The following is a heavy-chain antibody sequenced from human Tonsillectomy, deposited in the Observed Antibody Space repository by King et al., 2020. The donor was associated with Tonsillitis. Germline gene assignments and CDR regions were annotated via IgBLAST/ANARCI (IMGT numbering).Heavy chain of an antibody. D-gene: IGHD5-12*01. J-gene: IGHJ6*02. V-gene: IGHV1-2*04. CDR1: GYTLTGYY. Sequence: VQLVQSGAEVKKPGASVKVSCKASGYTLTGYYMHWVRQAPGQGLEWMGWINPNSGGTYYAQKFQGWVTMTRDTSISTAYMELTRLRSDDTAVYYCAREGIVDTSGDYYYGMDVWGQGTTVTVSS. CDR2: INPNSGGT. CDR3: AREGIVDTSGDYYYGMDV.